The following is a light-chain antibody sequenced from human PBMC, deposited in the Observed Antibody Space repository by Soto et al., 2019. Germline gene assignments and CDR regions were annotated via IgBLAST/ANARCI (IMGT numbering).Light chain of an antibody. Sequence: QAVVTQPASVSGSPGQSITISCTGTSSDIGGYNYVSWYQQYPGKAPKLMIYEVSNRPSGVSDRFSGSKSGYTASLTISGLQAEDEANYYCSSYTSGSTLWVFGGGTKVTVL. CDR3: SSYTSGSTLWV. CDR2: EVS. V-gene: IGLV2-14*01. CDR1: SSDIGGYNY. J-gene: IGLJ3*02.